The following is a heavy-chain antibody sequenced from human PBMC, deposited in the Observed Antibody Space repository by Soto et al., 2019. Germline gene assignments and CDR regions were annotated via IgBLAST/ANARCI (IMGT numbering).Heavy chain of an antibody. CDR3: ARDSGWLQFSSWFDP. D-gene: IGHD5-12*01. Sequence: SLQVSCKASGGSSSSYDISWVRQAPGQGLEWMGGIIPIFGTANYEQKFQGRVTITADKSTSTAYMELSSLRSEDTAVYYCARDSGWLQFSSWFDPWGQGTLVTVSS. CDR2: IIPIFGTA. J-gene: IGHJ5*02. V-gene: IGHV1-69*06. CDR1: GGSSSSYD.